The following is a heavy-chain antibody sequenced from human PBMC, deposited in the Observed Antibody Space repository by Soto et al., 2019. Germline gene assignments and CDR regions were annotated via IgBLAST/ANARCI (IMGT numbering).Heavy chain of an antibody. CDR3: ARLTSTGPYYYYGMDV. CDR2: IDWDDDK. CDR1: FVSLSTNGMC. Sequence: AGSTLVNQTQTLTPTCTLSFVSLSTNGMCVNWVLQPPGKALEWLALIDWDDDKYYSTSLKTRLTISKDTSKNQVVLTMTNMDPVDTATYYCARLTSTGPYYYYGMDVWGQGTTVTV. V-gene: IGHV2-70*20. J-gene: IGHJ6*02.